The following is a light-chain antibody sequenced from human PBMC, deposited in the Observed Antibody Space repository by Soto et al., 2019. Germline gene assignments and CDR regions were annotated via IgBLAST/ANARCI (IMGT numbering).Light chain of an antibody. CDR1: QSVSSN. Sequence: SPGERATLSCRASQSVSSNLAWYQQKPGQAPRLLIYGASTRATGIPARFSGSGSGTEFTLTISSLQSEDFEVYYCQQYNNWPITFGQGTRLEIK. V-gene: IGKV3-15*01. CDR2: GAS. J-gene: IGKJ5*01. CDR3: QQYNNWPIT.